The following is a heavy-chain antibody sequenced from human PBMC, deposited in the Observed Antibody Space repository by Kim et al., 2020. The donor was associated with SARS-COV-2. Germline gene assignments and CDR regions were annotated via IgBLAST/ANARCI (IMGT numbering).Heavy chain of an antibody. CDR2: IYTSGST. J-gene: IGHJ6*02. D-gene: IGHD6-6*01. CDR3: ARVMGAARPGVRGSFSYGMDV. V-gene: IGHV4-4*07. CDR1: GGSISSYY. Sequence: SETLSLTCTVSGGSISSYYWSWIRQPAGKGLEWIGRIYTSGSTNYNPSLKSRVTMSVDTSKNQFSLKLSSVTAADTAVYYCARVMGAARPGVRGSFSYGMDVWGQGTTVTVSS.